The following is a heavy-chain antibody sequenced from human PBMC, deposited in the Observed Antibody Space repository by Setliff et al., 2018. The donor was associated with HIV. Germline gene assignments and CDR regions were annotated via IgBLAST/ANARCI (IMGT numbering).Heavy chain of an antibody. V-gene: IGHV4-31*03. CDR1: GGSISSGGYY. Sequence: SETLSLTCTVSGGSISSGGYYWNWIRQYPVKGLEWIGHIYYNGRTLFNPALGTRLNMSVDTSENQFSLHLNSVTAADTAVYYCVRERRRSPLSYGLDVWGQGTTFTVSS. CDR3: VRERRRSPLSYGLDV. CDR2: IYYNGRT. J-gene: IGHJ6*02.